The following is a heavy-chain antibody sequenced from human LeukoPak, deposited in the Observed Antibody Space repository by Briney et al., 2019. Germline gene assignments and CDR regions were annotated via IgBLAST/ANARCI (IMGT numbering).Heavy chain of an antibody. Sequence: GGSLRLSCAASGFTFGTFSSYSMNWVRQAPGKGLEWVSSISSSSSYIYYADSVKGRFTISRDNAKNSLYLQINSLRAEDTAVYYCARANYYYDSSGYYRPSGDYFDYWGQGTLVTVSS. CDR2: ISSSSSYI. CDR3: ARANYYYDSSGYYRPSGDYFDY. V-gene: IGHV3-21*01. J-gene: IGHJ4*02. CDR1: GFTFGTFSSYS. D-gene: IGHD3-22*01.